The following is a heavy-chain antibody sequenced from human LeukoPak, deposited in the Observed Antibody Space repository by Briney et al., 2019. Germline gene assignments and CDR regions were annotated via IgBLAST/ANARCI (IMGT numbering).Heavy chain of an antibody. CDR1: GYTFTANF. V-gene: IGHV1-2*04. J-gene: IGHJ4*02. Sequence: ASVKVCCKASGYTFTANFIHWVRQAPGQGLEWMGWINPNGGGTNYAQKFQGWVTMTRDTSISTLYMELSRLKSDDTAVYYCARGFGSSWFDYRGQGTLVTVSS. CDR3: ARGFGSSWFDY. CDR2: INPNGGGT. D-gene: IGHD6-13*01.